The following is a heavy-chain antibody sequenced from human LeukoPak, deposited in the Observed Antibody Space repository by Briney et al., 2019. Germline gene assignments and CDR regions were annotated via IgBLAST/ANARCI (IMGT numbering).Heavy chain of an antibody. CDR3: ARDVGYSYDFDYYYMDV. V-gene: IGHV4-59*01. J-gene: IGHJ6*03. CDR2: IYYSGST. D-gene: IGHD5-18*01. Sequence: SETLSLTCTVSGGSISSYYWGWIRQPPGKGLEWIGYIYYSGSTNYNPSLKSRVTISVDTSKNQFSLKLSSVTAADTAVYYRARDVGYSYDFDYYYMDVWGKGTTVTVSS. CDR1: GGSISSYY.